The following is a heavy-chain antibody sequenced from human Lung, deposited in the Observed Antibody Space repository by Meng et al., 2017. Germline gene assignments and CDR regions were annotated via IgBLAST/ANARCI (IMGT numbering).Heavy chain of an antibody. CDR3: ARGPTTMAHDFDY. CDR1: GGSFSDYY. Sequence: QVPAQQVAPGLLKPSETLSPTCVVSGGSFSDYYWSWIRQPPGKGLEWIGEINHSGSTNYNPSLESRATISVDTSQNNLSLKLSSVTAADSAVYYCARGPTTMAHDFDYWGQGTLVTVSS. V-gene: IGHV4-34*01. J-gene: IGHJ4*02. CDR2: INHSGST. D-gene: IGHD4-11*01.